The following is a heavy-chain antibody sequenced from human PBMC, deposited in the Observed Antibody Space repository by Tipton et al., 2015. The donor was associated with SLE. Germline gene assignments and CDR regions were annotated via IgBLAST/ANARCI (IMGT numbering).Heavy chain of an antibody. V-gene: IGHV3-48*03. J-gene: IGHJ3*02. CDR1: GFTFSSYE. Sequence: GSLRLSCAASGFTFSSYEMNWFRQAPGKGLEWVSYISSSGSTIYYADSVKGRFTITRDNAKNSLYLQMNSLRAEDTAVYYCAGWSITIVGVGTRAFDIWGQGTMVTVSS. D-gene: IGHD3-3*01. CDR2: ISSSGSTI. CDR3: AGWSITIVGVGTRAFDI.